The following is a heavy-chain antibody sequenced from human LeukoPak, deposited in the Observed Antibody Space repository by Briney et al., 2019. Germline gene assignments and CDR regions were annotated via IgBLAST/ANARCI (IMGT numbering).Heavy chain of an antibody. J-gene: IGHJ6*03. D-gene: IGHD6-6*01. CDR1: GYTFTGQD. CDR2: INPNSGGT. CDR3: ARDRSSDYMDV. Sequence: ASVKVSCKASGYTFTGQDMHWVRQAPGQGLEWMGWINPNSGGTSYAQKLQDRVTMTRDTSINTAYMELSRLRSDDTAVYYCARDRSSDYMDVWGKGTTVTVSS. V-gene: IGHV1-2*02.